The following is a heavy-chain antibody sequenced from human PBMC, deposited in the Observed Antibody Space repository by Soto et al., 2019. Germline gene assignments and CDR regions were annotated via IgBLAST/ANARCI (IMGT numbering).Heavy chain of an antibody. Sequence: GWSLRLSSASSVFTFSSYGMHWVRQAPGKGLEWVAVISYDGSNKYYADSVKGRFTISRDNSKNTLYPQMNSLRAEDTAVYYCAKDRRTITIFGVVTPPYYGMDVWGQGTTVTVSS. CDR3: AKDRRTITIFGVVTPPYYGMDV. D-gene: IGHD3-3*01. V-gene: IGHV3-30*18. J-gene: IGHJ6*02. CDR1: VFTFSSYG. CDR2: ISYDGSNK.